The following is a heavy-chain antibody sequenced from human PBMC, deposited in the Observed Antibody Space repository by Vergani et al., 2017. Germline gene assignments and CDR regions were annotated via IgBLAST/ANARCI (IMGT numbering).Heavy chain of an antibody. CDR2: ISGSGGST. Sequence: EVQLVESGGGLIQPGGSLRLSCAASGFTVSSNYMSWVRQAPGKGLEWVSAISGSGGSTYYADSVKGRFTISRDNSKNTLYLQMNSLRAEDTAVYYCAKDLDSSSWFYHYYYYGMDVWGQGTTVTVSS. V-gene: IGHV3-23*04. D-gene: IGHD6-13*01. CDR1: GFTVSSNY. J-gene: IGHJ6*02. CDR3: AKDLDSSSWFYHYYYYGMDV.